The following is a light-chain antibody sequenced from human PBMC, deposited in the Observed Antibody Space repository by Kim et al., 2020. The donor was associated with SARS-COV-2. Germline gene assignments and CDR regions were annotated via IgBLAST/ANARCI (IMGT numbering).Light chain of an antibody. CDR3: CSYAGSSTWV. CDR1: SSDVGSYNL. CDR2: EVS. V-gene: IGLV2-23*02. Sequence: GQSITISCTGTSSDVGSYNLVSWYQQHPGKAPKLMMYEVSKRPSGVSNRFSGSKSGNTASLTISGLQAEDEADYYCCSYAGSSTWVFGGGTKLTVL. J-gene: IGLJ3*02.